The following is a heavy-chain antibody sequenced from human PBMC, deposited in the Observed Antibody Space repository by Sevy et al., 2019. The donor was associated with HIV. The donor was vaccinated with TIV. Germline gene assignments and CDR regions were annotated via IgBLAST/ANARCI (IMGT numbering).Heavy chain of an antibody. D-gene: IGHD6-25*01. V-gene: IGHV4-59*01. Sequence: SETLSLTCTVSGGSISSYYWSWIRQPPGKGLEWVGYIYYSGSTNYNPSLKSRVTISVDTSKNQFSLKLSSVTAADTAVYYCATRKPGMAATRAFDIWGQGTMVTVSS. J-gene: IGHJ3*02. CDR1: GGSISSYY. CDR3: ATRKPGMAATRAFDI. CDR2: IYYSGST.